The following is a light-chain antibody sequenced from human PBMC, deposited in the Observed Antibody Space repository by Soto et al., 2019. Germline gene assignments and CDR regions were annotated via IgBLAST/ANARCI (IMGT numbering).Light chain of an antibody. CDR1: SSDVGGYDY. J-gene: IGLJ1*01. CDR2: DVS. CDR3: GSYRSSSTRYV. Sequence: QSALTQPASVSGSPGQSITISCTGTSSDVGGYDYVSWYQQHPGKAPKLLICDVSNRPSGVSNRFSGSKSGNTASLTIAGLQAEDEADYYCGSYRSSSTRYVLGTGTKVTVL. V-gene: IGLV2-14*01.